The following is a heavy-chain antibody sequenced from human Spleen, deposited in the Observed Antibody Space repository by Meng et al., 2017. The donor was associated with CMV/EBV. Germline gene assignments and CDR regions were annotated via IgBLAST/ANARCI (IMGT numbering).Heavy chain of an antibody. Sequence: QLQESGPGLVRPSETLSLTCTVYGGSFSGYYWSWIRQPPGKGLEWIGEINHSGSTNYNPSLKSRVTISVDTSKNQFSLKLSSVTAADTAVYYCVVSPSYGSGSDYWGQGTLVTVSS. CDR2: INHSGST. CDR3: VVSPSYGSGSDY. CDR1: GGSFSGYY. D-gene: IGHD3-10*01. V-gene: IGHV4-34*01. J-gene: IGHJ4*02.